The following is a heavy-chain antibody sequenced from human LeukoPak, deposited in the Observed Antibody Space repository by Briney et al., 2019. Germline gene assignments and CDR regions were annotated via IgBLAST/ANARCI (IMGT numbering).Heavy chain of an antibody. D-gene: IGHD2-2*01. J-gene: IGHJ5*02. CDR2: INPNSGGT. CDR3: ARSCSSTSCFDP. CDR1: GYTFTGYY. V-gene: IGHV1-2*02. Sequence: ASVKVSCKASGYTFTGYYMHWVRQAPGQGLEWMGWINPNSGGTNYAQKFQGRVTMTRDTSISTAYMELSRLRSGDTAVYYCARSCSSTSCFDPWGQGTLVTVSS.